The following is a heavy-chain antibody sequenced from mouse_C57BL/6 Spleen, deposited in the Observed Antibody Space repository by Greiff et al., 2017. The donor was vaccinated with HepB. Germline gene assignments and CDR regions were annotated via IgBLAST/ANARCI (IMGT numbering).Heavy chain of an antibody. CDR2: ISDGGSYT. V-gene: IGHV5-4*01. J-gene: IGHJ4*01. CDR3: ARDNWDEDYAMDY. CDR1: GFTFSSYA. D-gene: IGHD4-1*01. Sequence: EVQGVESGGGLVKPGGSLKLSCAASGFTFSSYAMSWVRQTPEKRLEWVATISDGGSYTYYPDNVKGRFTISRDNAKNNLYLQMSHLKSEDTAMYDCARDNWDEDYAMDYWGQGTSVTVSS.